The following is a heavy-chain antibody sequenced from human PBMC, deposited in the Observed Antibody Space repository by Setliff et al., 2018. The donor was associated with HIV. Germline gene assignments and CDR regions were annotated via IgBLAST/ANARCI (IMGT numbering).Heavy chain of an antibody. D-gene: IGHD1-26*01. CDR3: ASRRGIELYFDI. CDR2: INYSGST. CDR1: GGSISSHY. Sequence: PSETLSLTCTVSGGSISSHYWNWIRRPPGKGLEWIGSINYSGSTNYDPSLKGRVTISVDTSKNQFSLKLRSVTAADTGVYYCASRRGIELYFDIWGQGTPVTVSS. V-gene: IGHV4-59*11. J-gene: IGHJ4*02.